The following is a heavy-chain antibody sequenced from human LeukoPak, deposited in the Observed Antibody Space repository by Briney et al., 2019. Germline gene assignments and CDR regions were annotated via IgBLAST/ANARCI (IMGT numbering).Heavy chain of an antibody. CDR3: ARQYGAHDY. V-gene: IGHV4-39*01. J-gene: IGHJ4*02. CDR1: GGSISSSNYY. D-gene: IGHD4-17*01. CDR2: IYYSGST. Sequence: SETLSLTCTVSGGSISSSNYYCGWIRQPPGRGLEWIGTIYYSGSTYYNPSLKSRVTISVDTSMNQFSLKLSSVTAADTAVYYCARQYGAHDYWGQGTLVTVSS.